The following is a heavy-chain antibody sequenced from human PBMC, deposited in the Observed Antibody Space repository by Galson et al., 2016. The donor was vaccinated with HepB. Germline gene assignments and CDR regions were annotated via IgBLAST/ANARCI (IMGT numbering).Heavy chain of an antibody. D-gene: IGHD6-19*01. Sequence: LRLSCAASGFPFSAYGMSWVRQAPGKGLEWVSGISGSGGSIYSADSVKGRFTISRDNSKNTLYLQMNSLRADDTAVYYCAKKSLVAGTATYVFDNWGQGTLVTVSS. CDR3: AKKSLVAGTATYVFDN. V-gene: IGHV3-23*01. J-gene: IGHJ4*02. CDR1: GFPFSAYG. CDR2: ISGSGGSI.